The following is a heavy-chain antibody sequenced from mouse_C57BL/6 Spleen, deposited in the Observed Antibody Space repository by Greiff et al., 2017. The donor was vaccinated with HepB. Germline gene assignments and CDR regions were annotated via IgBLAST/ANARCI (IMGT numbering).Heavy chain of an antibody. CDR2: IYPGDGDT. J-gene: IGHJ2*01. CDR1: GYAFSSSW. Sequence: QVQLQQSGPELVKPGASVKISCKASGYAFSSSWMNWVKQRPGKGLEWIGRIYPGDGDTNYNGKFKGKATLTADKSSSTAYMQISSLTSEDSAVYFCAGDDYDVGYWGQGTTLTVSS. CDR3: AGDDYDVGY. V-gene: IGHV1-82*01. D-gene: IGHD2-4*01.